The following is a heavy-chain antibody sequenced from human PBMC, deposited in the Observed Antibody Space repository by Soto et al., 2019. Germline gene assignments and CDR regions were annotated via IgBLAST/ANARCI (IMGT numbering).Heavy chain of an antibody. CDR2: ISAYNGNT. Sequence: ASVKVSCKASGYTFTSYGISWVRQAPGQGLEWMGWISAYNGNTNYSQKLQGRVTMTTDTSTSTAYMELRSLRSDDTAVYYCVYGDYDYYYYMDVWGKGTTVTVSS. D-gene: IGHD4-17*01. CDR3: VYGDYDYYYYMDV. V-gene: IGHV1-18*01. J-gene: IGHJ6*03. CDR1: GYTFTSYG.